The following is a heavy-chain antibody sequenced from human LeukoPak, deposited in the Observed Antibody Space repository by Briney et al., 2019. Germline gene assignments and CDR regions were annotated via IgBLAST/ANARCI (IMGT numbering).Heavy chain of an antibody. Sequence: GGSLRLSCAASGFTFSRYSLHWVRQAPGKGLEWVSIIYSGDSTSYADSVKGRFTISRDNSKNTLYLQMNSLRAEDTAVYYCAKAHPPPLYFDGPGWFDPWGQGTLVTVSS. CDR1: GFTFSRYS. D-gene: IGHD3-9*01. J-gene: IGHJ5*02. CDR3: AKAHPPPLYFDGPGWFDP. V-gene: IGHV3-53*01. CDR2: IYSGDST.